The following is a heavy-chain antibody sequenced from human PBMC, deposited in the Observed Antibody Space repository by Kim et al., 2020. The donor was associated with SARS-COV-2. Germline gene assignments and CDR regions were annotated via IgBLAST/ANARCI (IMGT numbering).Heavy chain of an antibody. Sequence: SETLSLTCTVSGASFNSGDYYWNWIRQHPGKGLEWIGNIHYMGKTYYNPSLKVRAGISVDTSKNQFSLKLTSVTAADTAGYYCARGITAFGV. D-gene: IGHD1-20*01. J-gene: IGHJ3*01. CDR1: GASFNSGDYY. CDR2: IHYMGKT. CDR3: ARGITAFGV. V-gene: IGHV4-31*03.